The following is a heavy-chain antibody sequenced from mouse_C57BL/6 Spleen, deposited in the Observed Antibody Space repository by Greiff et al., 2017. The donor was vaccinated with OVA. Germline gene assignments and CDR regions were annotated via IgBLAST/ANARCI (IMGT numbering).Heavy chain of an antibody. CDR1: GFTFSDYG. V-gene: IGHV5-17*01. CDR3: ARRSSRYDYYAMDY. Sequence: EVHLVESGGGLVKPGGSLKLSCAASGFTFSDYGMHWVRQAPEKGLEWVAYISSGSSTIYYADTVKGRFTISRDNAKNTLFLQMTSLRSEDTAMYYCARRSSRYDYYAMDYWGQGTSVTVSS. CDR2: ISSGSSTI. D-gene: IGHD1-1*01. J-gene: IGHJ4*01.